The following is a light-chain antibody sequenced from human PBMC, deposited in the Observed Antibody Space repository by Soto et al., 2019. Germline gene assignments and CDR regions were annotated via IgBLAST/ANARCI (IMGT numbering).Light chain of an antibody. V-gene: IGKV1-12*01. CDR3: QRANSFPFA. Sequence: DIQMTQSPSSVSASVGDRVTITCRASQGINSWLAWYQQKPGKAPKLLIYAASGLQSGVPSRFSGSGSGTDFTPTISTLQPEDFATYYCQRANSFPFAFGPGTTVDIK. J-gene: IGKJ3*01. CDR1: QGINSW. CDR2: AAS.